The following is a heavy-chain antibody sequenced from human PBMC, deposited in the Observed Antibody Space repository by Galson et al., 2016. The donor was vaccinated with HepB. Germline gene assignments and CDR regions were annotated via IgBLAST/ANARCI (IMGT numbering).Heavy chain of an antibody. J-gene: IGHJ4*02. CDR3: ARIPYFYGDLSEGES. CDR1: GGSLSSGGNY. D-gene: IGHD4-17*01. Sequence: TLSLTCSVSGGSLSSGGNYWNWIRQYPGKGLEWIGYIYYGGATYYNPSLKSRVTISEDTSKNLFFLNLTSVTAADTAVYFCARIPYFYGDLSEGESWGQGTLVVVSS. CDR2: IYYGGAT. V-gene: IGHV4-31*03.